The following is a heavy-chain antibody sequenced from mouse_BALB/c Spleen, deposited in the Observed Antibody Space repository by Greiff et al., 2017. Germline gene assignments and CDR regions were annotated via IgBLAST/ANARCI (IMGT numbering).Heavy chain of an antibody. D-gene: IGHD3-1*01. J-gene: IGHJ3*01. V-gene: IGHV1S56*01. CDR3: ARERAPGLAY. Sequence: QVQLQQSGPELVKPGASVRISCKASGYTFTSYYIHWVKQRPGQGLEWIGWIYPGNVNTKYNEKFKGKATLTADKSSSTAYMQLSSLTSEDSAVYFCARERAPGLAYWGQGTLVTVAA. CDR1: GYTFTSYY. CDR2: IYPGNVNT.